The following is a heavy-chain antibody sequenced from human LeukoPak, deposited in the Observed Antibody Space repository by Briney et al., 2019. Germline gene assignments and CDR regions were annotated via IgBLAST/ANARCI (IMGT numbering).Heavy chain of an antibody. CDR1: GGSFSGYY. V-gene: IGHV4-34*01. CDR3: ARLPLDYDILTGYYDYFDY. Sequence: SETLSLTCAVYGGSFSGYYWSWIRQPPGKGLEWIGEINHSGSTNYDPSLKSRVTISVDTSKNQFSLKLSSVTAADTAVYYCARLPLDYDILTGYYDYFDYWGQGTLVTVSS. D-gene: IGHD3-9*01. J-gene: IGHJ4*02. CDR2: INHSGST.